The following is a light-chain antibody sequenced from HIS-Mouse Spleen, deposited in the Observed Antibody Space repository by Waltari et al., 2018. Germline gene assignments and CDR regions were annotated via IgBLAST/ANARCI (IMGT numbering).Light chain of an antibody. CDR2: EVS. V-gene: IGLV2-14*01. J-gene: IGLJ1*01. CDR1: SSDVGGYNY. CDR3: SSYTSSSTLYV. Sequence: QSALTQPASVSGSPGTSITISCNGTSSDVGGYNYVSWYQPHPGKAPKLMIYEVSNRPSGVSNRFSGSKSGNTASLTISGLQAEDEADYYCSSYTSSSTLYVFGTGTKVTVL.